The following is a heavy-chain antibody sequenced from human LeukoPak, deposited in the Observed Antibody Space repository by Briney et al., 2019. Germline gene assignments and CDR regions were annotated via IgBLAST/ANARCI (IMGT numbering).Heavy chain of an antibody. CDR2: ISAYNGNT. Sequence: ASVKVSCKASGYTFTSYGIIWVRQAPGQGLEWMGWISAYNGNTNYAQKLQGRVTMTTDTSTSTAYMELRSLRSDDTAVYYCARDGPYSSGWYDNYYYYYMDVWGKGTTVTVSS. CDR1: GYTFTSYG. CDR3: ARDGPYSSGWYDNYYYYYMDV. J-gene: IGHJ6*03. V-gene: IGHV1-18*01. D-gene: IGHD6-19*01.